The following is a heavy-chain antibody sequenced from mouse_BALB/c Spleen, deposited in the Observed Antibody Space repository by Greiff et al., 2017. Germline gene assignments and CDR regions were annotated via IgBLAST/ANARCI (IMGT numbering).Heavy chain of an antibody. J-gene: IGHJ4*01. CDR2: INPSTGYT. CDR3: ARAGLLRSYAMDY. CDR1: GYTFTSYW. V-gene: IGHV1-7*01. Sequence: VQLQQSGAELAKPGASVKMSCKASGYTFTSYWMHWVKQRPGQGLEWIGYINPSTGYTEYNQKFKDKATLTADKSSSTAYMQLSSLTSEDSAVYYCARAGLLRSYAMDYWGQGTSVTVSS. D-gene: IGHD1-1*01.